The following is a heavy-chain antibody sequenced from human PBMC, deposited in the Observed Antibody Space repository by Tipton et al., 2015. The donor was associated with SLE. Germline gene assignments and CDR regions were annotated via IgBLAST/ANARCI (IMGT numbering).Heavy chain of an antibody. Sequence: TLSLTCTVSGGSISSGSYYWTWIRQPAGKGLEWIGYIYTSGSTNYNPSLKSRVTISVDTSKNRFSLKLSSVTAADTAVYYCARGREQQLGIAFDIWGQGKMVTVSS. CDR1: GGSISSGSYY. V-gene: IGHV4-61*09. D-gene: IGHD6-13*01. CDR3: ARGREQQLGIAFDI. CDR2: IYTSGST. J-gene: IGHJ3*02.